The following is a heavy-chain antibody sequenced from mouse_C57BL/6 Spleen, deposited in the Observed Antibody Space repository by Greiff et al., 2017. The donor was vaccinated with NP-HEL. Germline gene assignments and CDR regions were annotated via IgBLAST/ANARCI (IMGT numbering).Heavy chain of an antibody. D-gene: IGHD2-3*01. CDR1: GFTFSDFY. J-gene: IGHJ1*03. CDR2: SRNKANDYTT. CDR3: ARDEGSYDGYYGGFDV. V-gene: IGHV7-1*01. Sequence: EVQVVESGGGLVQSGRSLRLSCATSGFTFSDFYMEWVRQAPGKGLEWIAASRNKANDYTTEYSASVKGRFIVSRDTSQSILYLQMNALRAEDTAIYYCARDEGSYDGYYGGFDVWGTGTTVTVSS.